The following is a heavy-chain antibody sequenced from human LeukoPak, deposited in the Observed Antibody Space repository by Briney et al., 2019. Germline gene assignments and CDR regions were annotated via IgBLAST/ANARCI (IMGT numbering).Heavy chain of an antibody. CDR2: IIPIFGTA. J-gene: IGHJ6*04. CDR1: GGTFSSYA. D-gene: IGHD2-8*02. CDR3: ARRGGGVVTVSPYYYYGMDV. Sequence: ASVKVSCKASGGTFSSYAISWVRQAPGQGLEWMGGIIPIFGTANYAQKFQGRVTITADESTSTAYMELSSLRSEDTAVYYCARRGGGVVTVSPYYYYGMDVWGKGTTVTVSS. V-gene: IGHV1-69*01.